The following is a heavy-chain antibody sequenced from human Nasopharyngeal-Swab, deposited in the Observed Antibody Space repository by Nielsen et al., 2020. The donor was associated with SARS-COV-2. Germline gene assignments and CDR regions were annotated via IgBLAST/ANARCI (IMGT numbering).Heavy chain of an antibody. J-gene: IGHJ4*02. V-gene: IGHV3-74*01. CDR3: ARYSSSWGFFDF. CDR1: GFTFSSYL. D-gene: IGHD6-13*01. CDR2: INSDGSST. Sequence: GGSLRLSCAASGFTFSSYLMHWVRQAPGKGLVWVSRINSDGSSTSYADSVKGRFTISRDNAKKTLYLQMNSLRAEDTAVYYCARYSSSWGFFDFWGQGTLVTFSS.